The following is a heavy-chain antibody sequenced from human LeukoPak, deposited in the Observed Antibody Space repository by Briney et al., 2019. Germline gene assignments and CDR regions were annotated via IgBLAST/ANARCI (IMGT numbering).Heavy chain of an antibody. CDR2: IYYSGST. Sequence: KPSETLFLTCTVSGGSISSYYWSWIRQPPGKGLEWIGYIYYSGSTNYNPSLKSRVTISVDTSKNQFSLKLSSVTAADTAVYYCARGYCSGGSCSDYWGQGTLVTVSS. D-gene: IGHD2-15*01. J-gene: IGHJ4*02. V-gene: IGHV4-59*01. CDR3: ARGYCSGGSCSDY. CDR1: GGSISSYY.